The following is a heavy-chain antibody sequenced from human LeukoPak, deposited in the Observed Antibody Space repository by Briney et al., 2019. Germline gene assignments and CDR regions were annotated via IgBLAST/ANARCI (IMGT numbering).Heavy chain of an antibody. Sequence: GSLRLSCAASGFTFSSYEMNWVRQAPGKGLEWVSYISSSGSTIYYADSVKGRFTISRDNAKNSLYLQMNSLRAEDTAVYYCARGMTTVTTYFDYWGQGTLVTVSS. D-gene: IGHD4-17*01. CDR3: ARGMTTVTTYFDY. CDR2: ISSSGSTI. V-gene: IGHV3-48*03. CDR1: GFTFSSYE. J-gene: IGHJ4*02.